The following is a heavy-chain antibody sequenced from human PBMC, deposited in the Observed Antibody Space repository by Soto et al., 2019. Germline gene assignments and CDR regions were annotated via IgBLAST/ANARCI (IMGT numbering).Heavy chain of an antibody. Sequence: ASVKVSCKASGYFFTTYGISWVRQAPGQGLEWMGWISPYNGNTKYAQSFQGRVTMATDTSTYTAYMELRSLRSDDPAVYYCARDFGSDLSAPGAVFDYWGQGTVVTVSS. D-gene: IGHD3-3*01. CDR1: GYFFTTYG. CDR2: ISPYNGNT. J-gene: IGHJ4*02. CDR3: ARDFGSDLSAPGAVFDY. V-gene: IGHV1-18*04.